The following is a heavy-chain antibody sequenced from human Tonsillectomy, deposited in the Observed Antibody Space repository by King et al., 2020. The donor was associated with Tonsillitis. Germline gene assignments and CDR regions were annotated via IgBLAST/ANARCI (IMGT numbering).Heavy chain of an antibody. V-gene: IGHV1-18*01. Sequence: QLVQSGVEVKKPGASVKVYCKASGYTFTNYGISWVRQAPGQGLEWMGWISAYNGNTDYAQKLQGRVTMTTDTSTSTAYMELRSLRSDDTAVYYCARDRGLYSRGDASDIWGQGTLVTVSS. D-gene: IGHD6-13*01. CDR3: ARDRGLYSRGDASDI. CDR2: ISAYNGNT. CDR1: GYTFTNYG. J-gene: IGHJ3*02.